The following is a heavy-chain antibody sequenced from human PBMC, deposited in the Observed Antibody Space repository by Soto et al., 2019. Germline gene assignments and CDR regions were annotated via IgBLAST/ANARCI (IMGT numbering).Heavy chain of an antibody. CDR3: ARGLRRDVYNSGAFDI. CDR1: VGSFSGYY. J-gene: IGHJ3*02. Sequence: QVQLQQWGAGLLKPSETLSLTCAVYVGSFSGYYWSWIRQSPGKGLAWIGEINHRGSTNYNPSLKSRVTISVDTSKNQFSLSLSSVTAADTAVYYCARGLRRDVYNSGAFDIWGQGTMVTVSS. CDR2: INHRGST. D-gene: IGHD1-1*01. V-gene: IGHV4-34*02.